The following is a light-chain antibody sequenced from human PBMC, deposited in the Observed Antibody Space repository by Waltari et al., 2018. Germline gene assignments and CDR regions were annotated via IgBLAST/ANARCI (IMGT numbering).Light chain of an antibody. CDR3: SSYISSNTLEL. J-gene: IGLJ2*01. CDR1: SSDVGGYNY. Sequence: QSALTQPASVSGSPGQSVTISCTGTSSDVGGYNYVSWYQQHPGKAPKLMIYDVSNRPSGVGNRFSCSKSGNTASLTISGLQAEDEADYYCSSYISSNTLELFGGGTSLTVL. CDR2: DVS. V-gene: IGLV2-14*03.